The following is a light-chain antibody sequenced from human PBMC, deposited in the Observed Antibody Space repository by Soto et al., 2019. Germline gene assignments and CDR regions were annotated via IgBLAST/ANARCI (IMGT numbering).Light chain of an antibody. V-gene: IGLV1-40*01. Sequence: QSVLTQPPSVSGAPGRRVTISCTGSSSNIGAGYDVHWYQHLPGTAPKLLIYGNDNRPSGVPDRFSGSKSGTSASLAITGLQAEDEADYYCQSYDSSLSGSGVFGGGTQLTVL. CDR3: QSYDSSLSGSGV. CDR1: SSNIGAGYD. J-gene: IGLJ3*02. CDR2: GND.